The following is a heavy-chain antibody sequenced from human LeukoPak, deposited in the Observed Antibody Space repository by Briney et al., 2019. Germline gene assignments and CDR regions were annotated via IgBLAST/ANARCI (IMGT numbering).Heavy chain of an antibody. V-gene: IGHV1-2*02. CDR2: INPYSGAT. J-gene: IGHJ4*02. CDR3: ARAHIGNDLFIDY. D-gene: IGHD2-21*01. Sequence: ASVKVSCKASEYTFTAYYMHWVRQAPGQGLERMGWINPYSGATNYAQKFQGRVTMTRDTSISTAYMDLSSLKSDDTAVYYCARAHIGNDLFIDYWGQGTLVTVSS. CDR1: EYTFTAYY.